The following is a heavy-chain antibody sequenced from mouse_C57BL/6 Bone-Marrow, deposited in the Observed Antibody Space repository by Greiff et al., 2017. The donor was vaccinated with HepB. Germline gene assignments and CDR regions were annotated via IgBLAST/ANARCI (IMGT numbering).Heavy chain of an antibody. CDR3: AREDYAPYYFDY. Sequence: QVHVKQPGAELVRPGTSVKLSCKASGYTFTSYWMHWVKQRPGQGLEWIGVIDPSDSYTNYNQKFKGKATLTVDTSSSTAYMQLSSLTSEDSEVYYCAREDYAPYYFDYWGQGTTLTVSS. V-gene: IGHV1-59*01. CDR2: IDPSDSYT. J-gene: IGHJ2*01. D-gene: IGHD2-4*01. CDR1: GYTFTSYW.